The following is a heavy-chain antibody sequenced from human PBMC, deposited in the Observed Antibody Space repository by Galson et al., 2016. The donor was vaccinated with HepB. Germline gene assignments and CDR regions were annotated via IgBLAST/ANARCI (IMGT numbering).Heavy chain of an antibody. D-gene: IGHD6-19*01. CDR3: ASLGLGDSNGWYGFDF. J-gene: IGHJ4*02. CDR1: GFSFSYYG. V-gene: IGHV3-30*03. CDR2: IANDGSYE. Sequence: SLRLSCAASGFSFSYYGMNWVRQAPGKGLEWVAVIANDGSYENNADSVKGRFTISRDNSKNTLYLQMNSLRTEDTAVYYCASLGLGDSNGWYGFDFWGQGTLVTVSS.